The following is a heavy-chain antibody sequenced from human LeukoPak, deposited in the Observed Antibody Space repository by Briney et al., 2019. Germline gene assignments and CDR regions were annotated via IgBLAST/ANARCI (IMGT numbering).Heavy chain of an antibody. J-gene: IGHJ4*02. D-gene: IGHD6-25*01. V-gene: IGHV3-72*01. CDR1: GFIFSDYY. CDR2: TKAKADSYIT. CDR3: AKDSSDWTFDY. Sequence: GGSLRLSCAASGFIFSDYYMDWVRQAPGKGLEWVGRTKAKADSYITEYAASVKGRFTISRDDSKNSLYLQMNSLKTEDTAVYYCAKDSSDWTFDYWGQGTLVTVSS.